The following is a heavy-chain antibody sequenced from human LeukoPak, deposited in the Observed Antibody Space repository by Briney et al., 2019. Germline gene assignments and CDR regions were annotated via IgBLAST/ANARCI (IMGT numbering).Heavy chain of an antibody. CDR2: IKQDGSEK. CDR3: ARDRVTYSGSYGFDY. Sequence: GGSLRLSCAASGFTFSSYSMNWVRQAPGKGLEWVANIKQDGSEKYYVDSVKGRFTISRDNAKNSLYLQMNSLRAEDTAVYYCARDRVTYSGSYGFDYWGQGTLVTVSS. CDR1: GFTFSSYS. D-gene: IGHD1-26*01. J-gene: IGHJ4*02. V-gene: IGHV3-7*03.